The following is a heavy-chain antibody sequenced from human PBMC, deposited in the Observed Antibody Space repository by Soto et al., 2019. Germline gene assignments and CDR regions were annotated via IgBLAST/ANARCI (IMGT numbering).Heavy chain of an antibody. Sequence: QLQLQESGSGLVKPSQTLSLTCAVSGGSISSGGYSWSWIRQPPGKGLEWIGYIYHSGSTYYNPSLTSRVTISVDWFKNQFSQKLRSVTAADTAVYYCARAGGLGAVALDYWGQGTLVTVSS. CDR3: ARAGGLGAVALDY. CDR2: IYHSGST. D-gene: IGHD6-19*01. V-gene: IGHV4-30-2*01. CDR1: GGSISSGGYS. J-gene: IGHJ4*02.